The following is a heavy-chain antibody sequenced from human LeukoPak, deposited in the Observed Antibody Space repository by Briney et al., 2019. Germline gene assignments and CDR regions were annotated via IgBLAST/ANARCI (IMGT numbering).Heavy chain of an antibody. CDR2: ISYDGSNK. D-gene: IGHD6-25*01. CDR1: GFTFSSYA. V-gene: IGHV3-30*04. Sequence: GGSLRLPCAASGFTFSSYAMHWVRQAPGKGLEWVAVISYDGSNKYYADSVKGRFTISRDNSKNTLNLQMNSLRADDTAVYYWGRDPLGQRIYYFDYGAREPWSPSPQ. J-gene: IGHJ4*02. CDR3: GRDPLGQRIYYFDY.